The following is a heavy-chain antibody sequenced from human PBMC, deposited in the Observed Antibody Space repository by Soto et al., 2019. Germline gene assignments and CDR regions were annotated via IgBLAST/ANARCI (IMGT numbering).Heavy chain of an antibody. CDR3: ASDISGSYYYYYGMDV. CDR1: GFTFSSYS. D-gene: IGHD1-26*01. J-gene: IGHJ6*02. Sequence: GGSLRLSCAASGFTFSSYSMNWVRQAPGKGLEWVSYISSSSSTIYYADSVKGRFTISRDNAKNSLYLQMNSLRDEDTAVYYCASDISGSYYYYYGMDVWGQGTTVTVSS. CDR2: ISSSSSTI. V-gene: IGHV3-48*02.